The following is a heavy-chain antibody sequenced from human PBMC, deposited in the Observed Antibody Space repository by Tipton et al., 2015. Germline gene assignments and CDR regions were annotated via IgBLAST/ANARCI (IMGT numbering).Heavy chain of an antibody. CDR1: GGSVTSNNYF. D-gene: IGHD3-22*01. CDR2: IFHSGST. J-gene: IGHJ5*02. V-gene: IGHV4-61*01. Sequence: TLSLTCAVSGGSVTSNNYFWSWIRQPPGQGLEWIGYIFHSGSTSYNPSLRSRVFISIDTSKNQFSLKLNPVTAADTAVYYCARGGAGYYYDSSGYLSWGQGTLVTVSS. CDR3: ARGGAGYYYDSSGYLS.